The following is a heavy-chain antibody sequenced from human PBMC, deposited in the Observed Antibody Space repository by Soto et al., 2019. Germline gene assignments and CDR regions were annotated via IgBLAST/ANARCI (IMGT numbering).Heavy chain of an antibody. V-gene: IGHV3-7*02. CDR1: GFTLSTYW. CDR2: INRDGSVQ. D-gene: IGHD2-8*02. J-gene: IGHJ3*01. CDR3: AIYVFLGHTTYWVDAVDL. Sequence: EVQLVESGGGLVQPGGSLRLSCAASGFTLSTYWMTWVRQAPGKGLEWVANINRDGSVQNYVDSVEGRFTISRDNAKNCLCLQMDCLRAEGAAVYYCAIYVFLGHTTYWVDAVDLWGPGTMVTVSS.